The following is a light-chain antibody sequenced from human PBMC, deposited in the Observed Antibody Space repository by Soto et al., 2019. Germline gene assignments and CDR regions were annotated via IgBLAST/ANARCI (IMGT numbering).Light chain of an antibody. V-gene: IGLV3-1*01. Sequence: SYELTQPPAVSVSPGQTASITCSGDKLGDKYASWYQQKPGQSPVLVIHQANKRPSGIPERFSGYNSGNTATLTISGTQAIDEARYYCQTWGRGTHVVFGGGTKLTVL. CDR3: QTWGRGTHVV. J-gene: IGLJ2*01. CDR2: QAN. CDR1: KLGDKY.